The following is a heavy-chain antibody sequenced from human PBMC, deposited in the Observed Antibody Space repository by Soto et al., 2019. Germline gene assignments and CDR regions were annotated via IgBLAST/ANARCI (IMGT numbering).Heavy chain of an antibody. CDR1: GFTFSTYA. D-gene: IGHD2-15*01. CDR2: ISGSGGST. Sequence: GGSLRLSCAASGFTFSTYAMIWVRQAPGKGLEWVSTISGSGGSTYYADSVKGRFTISRDNSKNTLYLQMNSLRAEDTAVYYCAKAHNIVVVVAAPAYYFDYWVQGTLVTVSS. CDR3: AKAHNIVVVVAAPAYYFDY. J-gene: IGHJ4*02. V-gene: IGHV3-23*01.